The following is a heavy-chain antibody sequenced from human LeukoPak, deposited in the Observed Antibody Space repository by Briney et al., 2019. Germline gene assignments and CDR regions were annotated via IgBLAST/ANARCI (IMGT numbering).Heavy chain of an antibody. CDR2: FSGSGGST. CDR3: ARGDSVDY. J-gene: IGHJ4*02. D-gene: IGHD3-16*01. V-gene: IGHV3-23*01. Sequence: GGSLRLSCAASGFTFNTYAMSWVRQAPGKGLEWVSGFSGSGGSTYYADSVKGRFTISRDNSKNTLYLQMNSLRAEDTAVYYCARGDSVDYWGQGTLVTVSS. CDR1: GFTFNTYA.